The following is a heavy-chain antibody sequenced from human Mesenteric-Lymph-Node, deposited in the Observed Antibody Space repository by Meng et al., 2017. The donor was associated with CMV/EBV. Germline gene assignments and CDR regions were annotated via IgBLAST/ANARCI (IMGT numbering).Heavy chain of an antibody. Sequence: GSLRLSCTVSGGSISSSSYYWGWIRQPPGKGLEWIGSIYYSGSTYYNPSLKSRVTISVDTSKNQFSLKLSSVTAADTAVYYCARYDLTPYYYYGMDVWGQGTTVTVSS. CDR3: ARYDLTPYYYYGMDV. V-gene: IGHV4-39*01. CDR2: IYYSGST. D-gene: IGHD3-3*01. CDR1: GGSISSSSYY. J-gene: IGHJ6*02.